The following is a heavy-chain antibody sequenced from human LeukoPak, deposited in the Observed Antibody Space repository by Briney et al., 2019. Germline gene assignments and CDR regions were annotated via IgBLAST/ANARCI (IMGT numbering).Heavy chain of an antibody. CDR2: ISSSGSTI. V-gene: IGHV3-48*03. CDR3: ANLEWDLRVLSY. D-gene: IGHD1-26*01. CDR1: GFTFSSYE. J-gene: IGHJ4*02. Sequence: GGSLRLSCAASGFTFSSYEMNWVRQAPGKGLEWVSYISSSGSTIYYADSVKGRFTISRDNAKTSLYLQMNSLRAEDTALYYCANLEWDLRVLSYWGQGTLVTVSS.